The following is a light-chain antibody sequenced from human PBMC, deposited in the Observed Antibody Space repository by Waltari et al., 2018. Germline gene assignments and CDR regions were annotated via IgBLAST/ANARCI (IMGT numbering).Light chain of an antibody. V-gene: IGKV1-5*03. CDR3: QEYASYSYT. CDR1: QSLSSW. J-gene: IGKJ2*01. Sequence: DIQMTQSPSTLSASVGDRVTITCRASQSLSSWLAWYQQKPGKAPRLLISQASSLEGGVPSRFSCSGSGAEFTLTISSLQPDDFATYYCQEYASYSYTFGQGTKLEIK. CDR2: QAS.